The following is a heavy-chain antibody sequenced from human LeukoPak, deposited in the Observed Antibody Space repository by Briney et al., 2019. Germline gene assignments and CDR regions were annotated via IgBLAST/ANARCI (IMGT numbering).Heavy chain of an antibody. J-gene: IGHJ6*02. D-gene: IGHD6-19*01. Sequence: ASVKVSCKASGYTFTGYYMHWVRQAPGQGREWMGWINPNSGGTNYAQKFQGRVTMTRDTSISTAYMELSRLRSDDTAVYYCARDRAVAGYYYYGMDVWGQGTTVTVSS. V-gene: IGHV1-2*02. CDR3: ARDRAVAGYYYYGMDV. CDR2: INPNSGGT. CDR1: GYTFTGYY.